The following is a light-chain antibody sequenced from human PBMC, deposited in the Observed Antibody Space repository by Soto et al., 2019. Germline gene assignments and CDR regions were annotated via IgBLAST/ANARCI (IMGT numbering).Light chain of an antibody. CDR3: ASWHDSLRGWV. V-gene: IGLV1-44*01. CDR2: SNS. Sequence: QSVLTQPPSASGTPGQRITISCSGSSSTIGSNSVNWYQHLPGTAPKLLIYSNSRRPSGVPDRYSGSKSGTSASLAISGLQSEDEADYYCASWHDSLRGWVFGGGTKVTVL. CDR1: SSTIGSNS. J-gene: IGLJ3*02.